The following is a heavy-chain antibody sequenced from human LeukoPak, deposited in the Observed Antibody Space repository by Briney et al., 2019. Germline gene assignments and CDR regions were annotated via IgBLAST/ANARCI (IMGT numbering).Heavy chain of an antibody. CDR1: GFTFSDYY. CDR2: ISTSGSTI. D-gene: IGHD6-13*01. J-gene: IGHJ4*02. Sequence: GGSLRLSCAASGFTFSDYYMSWIRQAPGKGLEWVSYISTSGSTINYADSVKGRFTISRHNAKNSLYLQMDSLRAEDTAVYYCARVSSSWHYFDYWGQGTLVTVSS. CDR3: ARVSSSWHYFDY. V-gene: IGHV3-11*04.